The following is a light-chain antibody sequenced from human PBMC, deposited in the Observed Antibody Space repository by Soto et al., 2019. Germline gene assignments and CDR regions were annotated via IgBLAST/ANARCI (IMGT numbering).Light chain of an antibody. V-gene: IGKV1-27*01. CDR2: AAS. Sequence: DLQMTQSPSSLSASVGDRVTITCRASHDISSYLAWYQQKPGKVPKLLIYAASTLQSGVPSRFSGSGSGTDFTLTISSLQPEDVATYYCQKYNSAPHTFGQGTKVEIK. CDR3: QKYNSAPHT. J-gene: IGKJ1*01. CDR1: HDISSY.